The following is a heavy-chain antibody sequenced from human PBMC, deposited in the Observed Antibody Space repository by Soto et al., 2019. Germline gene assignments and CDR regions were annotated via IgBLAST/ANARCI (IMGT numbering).Heavy chain of an antibody. CDR1: GGTFRTYA. J-gene: IGHJ6*02. CDR2: IIPIFGTI. D-gene: IGHD6-19*01. CDR3: AKGAVAGTPTSYYYYGMDV. V-gene: IGHV1-69*12. Sequence: QVQLLQSGAEVKKPGSSVRVSCKASGGTFRTYAISWVRQDPGQGLEWMGEIIPIFGTINYAQKFQGRLTITADESTATVYMDLRSLRSDDTALYYCAKGAVAGTPTSYYYYGMDVWGQGTTVTVSS.